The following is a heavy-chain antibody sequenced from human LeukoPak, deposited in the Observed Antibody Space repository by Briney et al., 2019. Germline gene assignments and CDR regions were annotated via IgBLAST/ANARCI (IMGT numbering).Heavy chain of an antibody. J-gene: IGHJ3*02. Sequence: SETLSLTCTVSGGSISSYYWSWIRQPPGKGLEWVGYIYYSGSTNYNPSLKSRVTISVDTSKNQFSLKLSSVTAADTAVYYCASGTGTYDSTRTLAFDIWGQGTMVTVSS. CDR2: IYYSGST. D-gene: IGHD3-22*01. CDR1: GGSISSYY. V-gene: IGHV4-59*01. CDR3: ASGTGTYDSTRTLAFDI.